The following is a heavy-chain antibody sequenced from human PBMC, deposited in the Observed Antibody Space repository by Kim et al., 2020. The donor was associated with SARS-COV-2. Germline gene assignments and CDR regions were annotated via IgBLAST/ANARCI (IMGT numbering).Heavy chain of an antibody. CDR2: IDDNGADT. Sequence: GGSLRLSCAVSGFRFSTHAMSWVRQAPGKSLEWVSTIDDNGADTYYGDSVKGRFTVSRDNSRNLLSLQMNSLRVEDTAIYFWAMFNWRYVSDGDYWGHGTLVIVSS. CDR3: AMFNWRYVSDGDY. V-gene: IGHV3-23*01. CDR1: GFRFSTHA. J-gene: IGHJ4*01. D-gene: IGHD3-3*01.